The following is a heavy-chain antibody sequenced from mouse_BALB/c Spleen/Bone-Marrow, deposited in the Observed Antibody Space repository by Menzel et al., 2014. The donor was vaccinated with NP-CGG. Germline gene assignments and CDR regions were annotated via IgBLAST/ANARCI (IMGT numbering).Heavy chain of an antibody. CDR1: GYSFTSYW. CDR2: IYPGDGDT. D-gene: IGHD1-2*01. CDR3: ARSYGSFYFDY. V-gene: IGHV1-87*01. J-gene: IGHJ2*01. Sequence: VRLQQSGAELARPGASVKLSCKASGYSFTSYWIQWVKQRPGQGLEWLGTIYPGDGDTRYTQKFKGKATLTADKSSSTAYMQVSSLASEDSAVYYCARSYGSFYFDYWGQGVTLTVSS.